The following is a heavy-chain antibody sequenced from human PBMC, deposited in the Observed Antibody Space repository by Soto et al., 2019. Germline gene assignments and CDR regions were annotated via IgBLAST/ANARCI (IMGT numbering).Heavy chain of an antibody. CDR1: GYTFTRSG. CDR2: ISSYNGDT. D-gene: IGHD2-21*01. Sequence: GASVKVSCKASGYTFTRSGISWVRQAPGQGPEWMGWISSYNGDTNYAQTFQGRFTISRDDSRTIAYLRMNSLKTEDTATYYCYRGFYANTSYPRFDFWGQGTLVTVSS. CDR3: YRGFYANTSYPRFDF. V-gene: IGHV1-18*01. J-gene: IGHJ4*02.